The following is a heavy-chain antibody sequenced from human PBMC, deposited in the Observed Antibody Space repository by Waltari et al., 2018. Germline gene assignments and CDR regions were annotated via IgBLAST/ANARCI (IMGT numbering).Heavy chain of an antibody. CDR3: ARGRCSGGSCYSDADWYFDL. CDR1: GFTFSSYA. CDR2: ISYDGSNK. D-gene: IGHD2-15*01. V-gene: IGHV3-30-3*01. Sequence: QVQLVESGGGVVQPGRSLRLSCAASGFTFSSYAMHWVRQAPGKGLGWVAVISYDGSNKYYADSVKGRFTISRDNSKNTLYLQMNSLRAEDTAVYYCARGRCSGGSCYSDADWYFDLWGRGTLVTVSS. J-gene: IGHJ2*01.